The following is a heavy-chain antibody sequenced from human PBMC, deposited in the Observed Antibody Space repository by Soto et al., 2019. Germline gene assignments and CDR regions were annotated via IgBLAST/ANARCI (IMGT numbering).Heavy chain of an antibody. Sequence: QLQLQESGPGLVKPSETLSLTCTVSGGSFSSSSYYWGWIRQPPGKGLEWIGRIYYSGSTYYNPSLKSRVTMSVDPSKNQFSLKLISVTAADTAVYYCARHWITMVRGVCHFDYWGQGTLVTVSS. CDR3: ARHWITMVRGVCHFDY. CDR2: IYYSGST. CDR1: GGSFSSSSYY. D-gene: IGHD3-10*01. J-gene: IGHJ4*02. V-gene: IGHV4-39*01.